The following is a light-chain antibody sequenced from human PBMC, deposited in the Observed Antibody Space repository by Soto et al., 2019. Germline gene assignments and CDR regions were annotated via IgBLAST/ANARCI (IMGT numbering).Light chain of an antibody. CDR2: TNN. CDR1: SSNIGSNA. J-gene: IGLJ3*02. V-gene: IGLV1-44*01. CDR3: AAWDDSLNALV. Sequence: QSVLTQPPSASGTPGQRVTISCSGASSNIGSNAVNWYQQIPGTAPQLLIYTNNQRPSGVPDQFSGSKSGTSASLAITGLQSEDEADYHCAAWDDSLNALVFGGGTKVTVL.